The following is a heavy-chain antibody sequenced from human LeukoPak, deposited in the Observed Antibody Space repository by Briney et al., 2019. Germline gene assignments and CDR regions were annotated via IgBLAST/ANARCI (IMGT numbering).Heavy chain of an antibody. J-gene: IGHJ3*02. V-gene: IGHV3-74*01. Sequence: PGGSLRLSCAASGFTFSNYWMHWVRQAPGKGLVWVSRIKSDGISTTYADSVKGRFTISRDNANNMVYLQMNSLGVEDTAVYYCARDEEWLLQGDDAFDIWGQGTTVTVSS. CDR2: IKSDGIST. CDR3: ARDEEWLLQGDDAFDI. D-gene: IGHD3-3*01. CDR1: GFTFSNYW.